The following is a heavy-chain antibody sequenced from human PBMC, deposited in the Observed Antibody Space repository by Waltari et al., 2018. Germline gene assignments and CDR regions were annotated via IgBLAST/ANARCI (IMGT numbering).Heavy chain of an antibody. J-gene: IGHJ4*02. V-gene: IGHV3-53*04. Sequence: EVQLVESGGGLVQPGGSLRLSCAASGFTVSSNYMSWVRQAPGKGLEWVSVIDSGGSTYYADSVKGRFTISRHKSKNTLYLQMNSLRAEDTAVYYCAGVLRFLEWLLWRYWGQGTLVTVSS. D-gene: IGHD3-3*01. CDR2: IDSGGST. CDR3: AGVLRFLEWLLWRY. CDR1: GFTVSSNY.